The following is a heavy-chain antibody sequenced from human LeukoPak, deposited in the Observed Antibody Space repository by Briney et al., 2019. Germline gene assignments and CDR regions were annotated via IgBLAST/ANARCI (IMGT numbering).Heavy chain of an antibody. D-gene: IGHD2-2*01. CDR2: ISGRGGST. CDR1: GFTFSSYA. CDR3: ANSFCSGTSCHGGFDY. J-gene: IGHJ4*02. Sequence: SGGSLRLSCAASGFTFSSYAMSWVRQAPGKGLEWVSAISGRGGSTYYADSVKGRFTISRDNAKNTVYLQMNSLRAEDAALYYCANSFCSGTSCHGGFDYWGQGTLVTVSS. V-gene: IGHV3-23*01.